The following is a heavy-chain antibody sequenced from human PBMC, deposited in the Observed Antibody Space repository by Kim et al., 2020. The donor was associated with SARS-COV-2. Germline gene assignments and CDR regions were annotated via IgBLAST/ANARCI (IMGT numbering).Heavy chain of an antibody. CDR3: ASTKVSSGYDF. CDR2: INSAGSTK. D-gene: IGHD3-3*01. CDR1: GFTFSSYC. Sequence: GGSLRLSCAASGFTFSSYCMHWVRQAPGKGLEWVSLINSAGSTKNYADSGKGRFTISRDNAKNTLYLQMNRLRAEDASLYYCASTKVSSGYDFWGQGT. V-gene: IGHV3-74*01. J-gene: IGHJ1*01.